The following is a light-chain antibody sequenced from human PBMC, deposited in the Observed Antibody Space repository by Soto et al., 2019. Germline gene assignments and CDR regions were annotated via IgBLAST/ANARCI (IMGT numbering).Light chain of an antibody. CDR3: CSYAGFYTSV. J-gene: IGLJ1*01. Sequence: QSALTQPRSVSGSPGQSVTISCTGTSSDVGGYKFVSWYQQHPGKAPKFMIYEVSKRPSGVPDRFSGSKSGNTAFLTISGLQAEDEADYYCCSYAGFYTSVFGTCTKLTVL. CDR2: EVS. V-gene: IGLV2-11*01. CDR1: SSDVGGYKF.